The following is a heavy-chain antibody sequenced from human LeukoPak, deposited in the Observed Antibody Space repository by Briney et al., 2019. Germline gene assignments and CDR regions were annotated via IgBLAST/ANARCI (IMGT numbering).Heavy chain of an antibody. CDR2: ISSSGSTI. V-gene: IGHV3-11*01. J-gene: IGHJ4*02. CDR1: GFTVSSNY. CDR3: ARDPNGFGELLSSFDY. Sequence: GGSLRLSCAASGFTVSSNYMSWIRQAPGKGLEWVAYISSSGSTIYYADSVKGRFTISRDNAKNSLYLQMNSLRAEDTAVYYCARDPNGFGELLSSFDYWGQGTLVTVSS. D-gene: IGHD3-10*01.